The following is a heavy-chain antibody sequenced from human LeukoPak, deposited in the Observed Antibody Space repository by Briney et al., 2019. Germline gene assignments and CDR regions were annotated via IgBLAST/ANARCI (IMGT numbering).Heavy chain of an antibody. CDR3: ARDLHYYVAMDV. D-gene: IGHD3-10*02. V-gene: IGHV3-23*01. Sequence: PGGSLRLSCAASGFTFSNYAMSWVRQAPGKGLEWVSGIGGSGGSTYYADSVKGRFTISRDNSKNTLYLQMNSLRAEDTALYYCARDLHYYVAMDVWGQGTTVTVSS. J-gene: IGHJ6*02. CDR1: GFTFSNYA. CDR2: IGGSGGST.